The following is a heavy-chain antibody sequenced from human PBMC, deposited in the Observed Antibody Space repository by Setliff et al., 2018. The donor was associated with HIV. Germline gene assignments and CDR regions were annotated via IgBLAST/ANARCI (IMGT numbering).Heavy chain of an antibody. CDR2: ICYSGAT. V-gene: IGHV4-39*01. CDR3: ARLGYVSGGFYKTPGPYYFDY. D-gene: IGHD3-10*01. CDR1: GGSMSSSSYY. Sequence: PSETLSLTCTVSGGSMSSSSYYWGWIRQTPDKGLEWIGIICYSGATYYNPSLTSRVTISVDTSRNQFSLKLRSVTAADTAAYYCARLGYVSGGFYKTPGPYYFDYWGQGALVTVSS. J-gene: IGHJ4*02.